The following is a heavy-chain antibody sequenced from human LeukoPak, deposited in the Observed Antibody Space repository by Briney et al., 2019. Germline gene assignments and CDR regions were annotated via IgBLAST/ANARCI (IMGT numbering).Heavy chain of an antibody. J-gene: IGHJ3*02. CDR2: INSDGSST. V-gene: IGHV3-74*01. CDR3: ARVGYNWNDGEGAFDI. Sequence: PGGSLRLSCAASGFTFSSYWMHWVRQAPGKGLVWVSRINSDGSSTSYADSVKGRFTIPRDNAKNTLYLQMNSLRAEGTAVYYCARVGYNWNDGEGAFDIWGQGTMVTVSS. D-gene: IGHD1-1*01. CDR1: GFTFSSYW.